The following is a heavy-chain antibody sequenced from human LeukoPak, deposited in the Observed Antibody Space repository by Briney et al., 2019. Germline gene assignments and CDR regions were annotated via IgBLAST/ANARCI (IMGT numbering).Heavy chain of an antibody. J-gene: IGHJ4*02. Sequence: GGSLRLSCAPSGFTFGIYLVHCVRDAPGESRECVASLKQEGSEKYYVDSVKGRFTISRDNAKNSLYLQINSLRAEDTAVYYCAREVVPTKFDYWGQGTLVTASS. CDR1: GFTFGIYL. CDR3: AREVVPTKFDY. V-gene: IGHV3-7*04. D-gene: IGHD1-26*01. CDR2: LKQEGSEK.